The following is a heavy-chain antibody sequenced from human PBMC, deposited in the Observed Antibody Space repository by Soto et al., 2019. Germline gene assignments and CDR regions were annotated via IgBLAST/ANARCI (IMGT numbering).Heavy chain of an antibody. D-gene: IGHD2-15*01. CDR2: IYYSGST. Sequence: QVQLQESGPGLVKPSETLSLTCTVSGGSISSYYWSWIRQPPGKGLEWIGYIYYSGSTNYNPSIKSRVTISGDSSKNQFSLKLSSVTAADTAVYYCAGERGYCSGCSCYSGWFDPWGQGTLVTVSS. J-gene: IGHJ5*02. CDR3: AGERGYCSGCSCYSGWFDP. CDR1: GGSISSYY. V-gene: IGHV4-59*01.